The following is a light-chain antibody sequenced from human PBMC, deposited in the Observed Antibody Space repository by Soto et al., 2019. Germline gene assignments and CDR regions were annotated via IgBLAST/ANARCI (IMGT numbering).Light chain of an antibody. CDR2: AAS. CDR3: QRYHSALLT. J-gene: IGKJ3*01. CDR1: QDIRNY. V-gene: IGKV1-27*01. Sequence: DIQMTQSPSSLSASVGDRVTMTCPASQDIRNYVAWYQQKPGEVPKLLLYAASTLQSGVPARFSGGGFGTDFTLTISSLRPEDVATYYCQRYHSALLTFGPGTKVDLK.